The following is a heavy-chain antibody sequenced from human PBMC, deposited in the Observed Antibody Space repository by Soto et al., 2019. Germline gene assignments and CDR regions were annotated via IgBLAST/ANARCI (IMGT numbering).Heavy chain of an antibody. CDR3: ARDKIKGAPADLDS. Sequence: QEQLVESGGDVVQPGRSLTLSCAASGFTFSANAMHWVRQAPGKGLEWVAVIAYDGTIKIYRDSVKGRFTISRDDSKSTLYLQMNSLRPEDTAVYYCARDKIKGAPADLDSWGQGTLVTVSS. CDR2: IAYDGTIK. J-gene: IGHJ4*02. V-gene: IGHV3-30-3*01. CDR1: GFTFSANA. D-gene: IGHD1-26*01.